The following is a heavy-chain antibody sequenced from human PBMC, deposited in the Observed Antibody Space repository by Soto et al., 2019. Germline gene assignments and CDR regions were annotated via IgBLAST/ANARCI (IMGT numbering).Heavy chain of an antibody. Sequence: SATLSLTCTVSGGSISSSSYYWGWIREPPGKGLEWIGSIYYSGSTYYNPSLKSRVTISVDTSKNQFSLKLSSVTAADTAVYYCARHPRYHDILTTLDYWGQGTLVTVS. CDR3: ARHPRYHDILTTLDY. D-gene: IGHD3-9*01. J-gene: IGHJ4*02. CDR1: GGSISSSSYY. CDR2: IYYSGST. V-gene: IGHV4-39*01.